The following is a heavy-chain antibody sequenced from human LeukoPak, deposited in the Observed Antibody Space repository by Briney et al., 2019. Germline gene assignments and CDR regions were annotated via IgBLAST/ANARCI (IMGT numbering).Heavy chain of an antibody. Sequence: GASVKVSCKASGYTFTSYDINWVRQATGQGLEWMGWRNPNSGNTVYAQKFQGRVTMTRNTSISTAYMELSSLRSEDTAVYYCARAGAYYYDSSGYNSPQVWGQGTLVTVSS. V-gene: IGHV1-8*01. CDR1: GYTFTSYD. D-gene: IGHD3-22*01. J-gene: IGHJ4*02. CDR3: ARAGAYYYDSSGYNSPQV. CDR2: RNPNSGNT.